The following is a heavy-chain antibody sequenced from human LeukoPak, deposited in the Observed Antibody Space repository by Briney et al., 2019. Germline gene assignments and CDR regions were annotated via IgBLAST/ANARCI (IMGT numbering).Heavy chain of an antibody. J-gene: IGHJ4*02. V-gene: IGHV3-30*02. CDR1: GFTFSSYG. Sequence: GGSLRLSCAASGFTFSSYGMHWVRQAPGKGLEWVAFIRYDGSNKYYADSVKGRFTISRDNSKNTLYLQMNSLRAEDTAVYYCAKDYSSSWPIDYWGQGTLVTVSS. D-gene: IGHD6-13*01. CDR3: AKDYSSSWPIDY. CDR2: IRYDGSNK.